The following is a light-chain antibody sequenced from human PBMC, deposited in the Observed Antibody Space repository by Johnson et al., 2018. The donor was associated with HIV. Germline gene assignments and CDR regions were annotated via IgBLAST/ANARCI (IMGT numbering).Light chain of an antibody. CDR1: SSNIGNNY. V-gene: IGLV1-51*02. Sequence: QSVLTQPPSVSAAPGQKVTISCSGSSSNIGNNYVSWYQQLPGTAPKLLIYENNKRPSGIPDRFSGSKSGTSATLGITGLQTGDEADYYCGTWDSSLSAGPDVFGTWTNVTVL. CDR2: ENN. J-gene: IGLJ1*01. CDR3: GTWDSSLSAGPDV.